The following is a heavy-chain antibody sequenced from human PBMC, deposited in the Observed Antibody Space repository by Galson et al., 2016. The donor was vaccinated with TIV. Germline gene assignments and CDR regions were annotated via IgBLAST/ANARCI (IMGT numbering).Heavy chain of an antibody. CDR2: FDPEAGRT. CDR3: ATVAWFPGLSLDS. J-gene: IGHJ4*02. V-gene: IGHV1-24*01. Sequence: SCKVSGYTLSEIAMHWVRQAPGEGLEWVGGFDPEAGRTIYARKFHGRVTVTEGTATDTAYMELNNLRSDDTAVYYCATVAWFPGLSLDSWGQGTLVIVSS. CDR1: GYTLSEIA. D-gene: IGHD3-22*01.